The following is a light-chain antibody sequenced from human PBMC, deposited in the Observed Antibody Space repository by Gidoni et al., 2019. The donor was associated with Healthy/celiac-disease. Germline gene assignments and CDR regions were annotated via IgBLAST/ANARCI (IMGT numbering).Light chain of an antibody. Sequence: QTALTQPASESGSPGQSSTISCTGTSSDVGGYNYVSWYQQQPGKAPKRMIYEVSNRPSGVSNRFSGSKSGNTASLTISGLQAEDEADYYCSSYTSSSTVVFGGGTKLTVL. V-gene: IGLV2-14*01. J-gene: IGLJ2*01. CDR3: SSYTSSSTVV. CDR1: SSDVGGYNY. CDR2: EVS.